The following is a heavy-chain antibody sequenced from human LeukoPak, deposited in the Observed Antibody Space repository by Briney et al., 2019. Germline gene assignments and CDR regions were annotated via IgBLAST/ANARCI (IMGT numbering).Heavy chain of an antibody. CDR3: ARGPRKMVRGRFDY. V-gene: IGHV4-34*01. CDR2: INHSGST. J-gene: IGHJ4*02. D-gene: IGHD3-10*01. CDR1: GVSFSGYY. Sequence: SETLSLTCAVYGVSFSGYYWSWIRQPPGKGLEWIGEINHSGSTNYNPSLKSRVTISVDTSKNQFSLKLSSVTAADTAVYYCARGPRKMVRGRFDYWGQGTLVTVSS.